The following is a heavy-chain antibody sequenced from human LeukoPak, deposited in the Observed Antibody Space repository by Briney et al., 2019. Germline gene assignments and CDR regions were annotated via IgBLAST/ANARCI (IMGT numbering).Heavy chain of an antibody. CDR1: RFTFSSYE. CDR2: ISGSGIK. V-gene: IGHV3-48*03. CDR3: AREDTGVAFDI. J-gene: IGHJ3*02. D-gene: IGHD2-8*01. Sequence: GGSLRLSCAASRFTFSSYEMSWVRQAPGKGLEWVSYISGSGIKHYADSVKGRFTISRDNAKNSLYLQMNSLRVEDTAVYYCAREDTGVAFDIWGQGTTVTV.